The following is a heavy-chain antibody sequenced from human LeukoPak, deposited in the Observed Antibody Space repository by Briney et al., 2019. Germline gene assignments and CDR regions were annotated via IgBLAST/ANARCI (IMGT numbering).Heavy chain of an antibody. D-gene: IGHD4-17*01. J-gene: IGHJ4*02. Sequence: GGSLRLSCAASGFTFNNYAMNWVRQAPGKGLEWVSSISGGGETTYYADPAKGRFTISRDNSQNTLYQQMNSLRAEDTAVYYCARDYADYVGYFFFDYWGQGTLVTVSS. V-gene: IGHV3-23*01. CDR3: ARDYADYVGYFFFDY. CDR2: ISGGGETT. CDR1: GFTFNNYA.